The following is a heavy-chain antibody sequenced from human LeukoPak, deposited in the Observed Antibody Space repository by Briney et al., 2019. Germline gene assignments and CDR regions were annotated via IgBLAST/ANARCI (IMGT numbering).Heavy chain of an antibody. D-gene: IGHD6-19*01. CDR1: GLTFSRYG. J-gene: IGHJ4*02. CDR2: ISTDGSQK. Sequence: GGSLRLSCAASGLTFSRYGMHWVRQAPGKGLEWVAVISTDGSQKFYTDSVQGRFTVSRDNAKNTLSLQMNGLRADDSAVYYCAKVVVAGTHYFDHWGQGTLVTVSP. V-gene: IGHV3-30*18. CDR3: AKVVVAGTHYFDH.